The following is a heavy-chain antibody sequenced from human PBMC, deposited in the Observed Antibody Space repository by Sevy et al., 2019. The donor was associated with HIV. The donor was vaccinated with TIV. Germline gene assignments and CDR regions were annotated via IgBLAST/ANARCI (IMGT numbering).Heavy chain of an antibody. CDR1: GYTFTNYE. V-gene: IGHV1-8*01. D-gene: IGHD3-3*01. Sequence: ASVKVSCKASGYTFTNYETNWVRQATGQGLEWMGWMNPSGNSGYAQKFQARVTMTRDTTTNTAYMELSSLRSEDTAVYYCARMRDFSRGYGMDVWGQGTTVTVSS. CDR2: MNPSGNS. J-gene: IGHJ6*02. CDR3: ARMRDFSRGYGMDV.